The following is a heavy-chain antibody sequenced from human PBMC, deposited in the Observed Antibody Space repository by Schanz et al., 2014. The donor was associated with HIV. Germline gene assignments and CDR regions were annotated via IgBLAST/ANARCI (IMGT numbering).Heavy chain of an antibody. Sequence: QVQLVESGGDLVKPGGSLRLSCAASEFIFNDYYMNWIRQSPERGLEWVAVISYDGSNKYYADSVKGRFTISRDNSKSTLYLQMNSLRAEDTAVYYCARGTPTEYYYDSSGYLDYWGQGTLVTVSS. CDR1: EFIFNDYY. J-gene: IGHJ4*02. V-gene: IGHV3-30*03. CDR3: ARGTPTEYYYDSSGYLDY. CDR2: ISYDGSNK. D-gene: IGHD3-22*01.